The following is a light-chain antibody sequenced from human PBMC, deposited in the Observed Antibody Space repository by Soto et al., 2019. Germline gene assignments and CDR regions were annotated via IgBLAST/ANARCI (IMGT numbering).Light chain of an antibody. CDR2: EVS. CDR1: SSDVGGYNY. Sequence: QSVLTQPPSASGSPGQSVTISCTGTSSDVGGYNYVSWYQQHPGKAPKLMIYEVSKRPSGVPDRFSGSKSGNTASLTVSGLQAEDEADYYCISYAGSNNFFGGGTKVTVL. J-gene: IGLJ2*01. V-gene: IGLV2-8*01. CDR3: ISYAGSNNF.